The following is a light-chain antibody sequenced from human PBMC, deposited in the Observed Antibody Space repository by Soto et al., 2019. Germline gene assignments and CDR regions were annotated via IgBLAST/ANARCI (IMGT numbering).Light chain of an antibody. V-gene: IGKV3-20*01. CDR3: QQYASSPLT. J-gene: IGKJ4*01. CDR1: QSVGRNY. Sequence: EIVLTQSPGTLSLSPGERATLSCRAGQSVGRNYLAWYQQKLGQAPRLLIHGASSRATGIPDRFSGSGSGTDFILTISRVEPEDFAVYYCQQYASSPLTFGGGTKVEIK. CDR2: GAS.